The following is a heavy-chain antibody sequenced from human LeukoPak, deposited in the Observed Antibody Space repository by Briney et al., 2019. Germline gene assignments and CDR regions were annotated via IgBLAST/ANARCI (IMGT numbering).Heavy chain of an antibody. J-gene: IGHJ4*02. CDR2: IHYSGTT. D-gene: IGHD2-15*01. CDR1: GGSISGYF. Sequence: PSETLSLTCTVSGGSISGYFWSWIRQPPGKGPDWIGFIHYSGTTNYNPSLKSRLTISVDTSKNRFSLTLSSVTAADTAVYYCARFSQLYDNSAHYLDSWGQGILVTVSS. V-gene: IGHV4-59*08. CDR3: ARFSQLYDNSAHYLDS.